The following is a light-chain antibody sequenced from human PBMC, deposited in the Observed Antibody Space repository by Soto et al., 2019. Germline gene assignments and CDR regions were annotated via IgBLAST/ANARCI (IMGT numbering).Light chain of an antibody. CDR1: QNINNY. V-gene: IGKV1-39*01. Sequence: DIHMTQSPSTLSASLGDRVTITFQASQNINNYLNWYQQKPGRGPKLLIYAASTLQSGVPSRFSGSGSGTDFTLIISSLQPEDFATFYCQQSYNIPITFGQGTRLEIK. CDR2: AAS. CDR3: QQSYNIPIT. J-gene: IGKJ5*01.